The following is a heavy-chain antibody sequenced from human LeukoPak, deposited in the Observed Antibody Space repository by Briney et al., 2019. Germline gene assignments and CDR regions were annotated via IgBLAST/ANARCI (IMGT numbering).Heavy chain of an antibody. V-gene: IGHV3-43*01. CDR1: GFTFDDYT. J-gene: IGHJ4*02. D-gene: IGHD4-23*01. CDR3: AKKGYGGRSGGAYFDY. Sequence: GGSLRLSCAASGFTFDDYTMHWVRQAPGKGLEWVSLISWDGDSTYYADSVKGRFIISRDNSKNSLYLQMNSLRTEDTALYYCAKKGYGGRSGGAYFDYWGQGTLVTVSS. CDR2: ISWDGDST.